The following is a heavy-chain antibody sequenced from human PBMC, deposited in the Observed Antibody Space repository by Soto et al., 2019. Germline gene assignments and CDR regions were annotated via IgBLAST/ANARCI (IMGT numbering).Heavy chain of an antibody. V-gene: IGHV3-21*04. CDR1: GFRCSSYS. D-gene: IGHD3-3*01. CDR2: ISGSGSDI. Sequence: WVPLRLCCAAAGFRCSSYSSNWVRQAPGKGLEWVSFISGSGSDIYYADSVKGRFIISRDNAKNSLFLQMNSLRAEDTALYYCAKVQSPREGSGSPPYYYYGMDVWGQGTTVTVSS. CDR3: AKVQSPREGSGSPPYYYYGMDV. J-gene: IGHJ6*02.